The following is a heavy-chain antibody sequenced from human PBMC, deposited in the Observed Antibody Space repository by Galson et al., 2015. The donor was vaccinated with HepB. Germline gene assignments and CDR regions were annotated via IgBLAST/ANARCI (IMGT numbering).Heavy chain of an antibody. CDR1: GFTYSSYW. J-gene: IGHJ3*01. CDR2: IKQDGSEK. CDR3: ARDWYCSSTSCPKGRIDDAFDV. D-gene: IGHD2-2*01. Sequence: SLRLSCAASGFTYSSYWMSWIRQAPGKGLEWVANIKQDGSEKYYVDSVKGRFTISRDNAKNSLYLQMNSLRAEDTAVYYCARDWYCSSTSCPKGRIDDAFDVWGQGTMVTVSS. V-gene: IGHV3-7*01.